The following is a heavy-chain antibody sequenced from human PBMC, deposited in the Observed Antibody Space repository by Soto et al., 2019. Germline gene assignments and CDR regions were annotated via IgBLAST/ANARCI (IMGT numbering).Heavy chain of an antibody. J-gene: IGHJ6*02. CDR1: GFDFGILW. Sequence: GGSLRLSCATSGFDFGILWMSWVRQAPGKGLEWVARIKEDGSERYYADSVKGRFTISRDNSKNTLYLQMNSLRAEDTAVYYCARDGFEVVAATPRGMDVWGQGTTVTVSS. CDR2: IKEDGSER. V-gene: IGHV3-7*01. CDR3: ARDGFEVVAATPRGMDV. D-gene: IGHD2-15*01.